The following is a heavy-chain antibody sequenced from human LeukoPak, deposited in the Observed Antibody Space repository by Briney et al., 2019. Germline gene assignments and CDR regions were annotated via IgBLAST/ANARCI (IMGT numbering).Heavy chain of an antibody. CDR3: VKDHGYSSGWYVRGFDY. V-gene: IGHV3-64D*06. CDR1: GFTFSSYA. CDR2: ISSNGGNT. Sequence: GGSLRLSCSASGFTFSSYAMHWVRQAPGKGPESVAAISSNGGNTNYADPVKGRFTISRDNSKNTLYLQMSSLRIEDTAVYYCVKDHGYSSGWYVRGFDYWGQGTLVTVSS. J-gene: IGHJ4*02. D-gene: IGHD6-19*01.